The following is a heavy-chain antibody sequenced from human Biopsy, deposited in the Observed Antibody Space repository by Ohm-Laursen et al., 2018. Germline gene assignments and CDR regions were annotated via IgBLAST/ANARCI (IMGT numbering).Heavy chain of an antibody. J-gene: IGHJ2*01. V-gene: IGHV4-31*01. D-gene: IGHD4-23*01. CDR3: ARRPYGGTRYWYFDL. CDR2: IYYSGTT. Sequence: TLSLTCTVSGGSVSSGGFYWSWVRQHPGKGLVWIGYIYYSGTTYSNPSLKSLVTISVDTSKNQFSLKLNSVTAADTAVYYCARRPYGGTRYWYFDLWGRGTLVTVSS. CDR1: GGSVSSGGFY.